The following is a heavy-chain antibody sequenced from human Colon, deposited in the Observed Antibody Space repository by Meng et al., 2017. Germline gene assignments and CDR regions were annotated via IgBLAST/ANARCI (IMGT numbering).Heavy chain of an antibody. CDR1: GYTLY. CDR2: INPRTGDT. V-gene: IGHV1-2*06. CDR3: ARESADGGSFDL. D-gene: IGHD2-15*01. Sequence: QVQLVQSGPELKKPGASVTVSCKASGYTLYIHWVRLRPGEGLEWMGRINPRTGDTKSAQSFQGRVTMTRDTSTTTFSMDLRSLTTDDSAIYFCARESADGGSFDLWGQGTLVTVSS. J-gene: IGHJ4*02.